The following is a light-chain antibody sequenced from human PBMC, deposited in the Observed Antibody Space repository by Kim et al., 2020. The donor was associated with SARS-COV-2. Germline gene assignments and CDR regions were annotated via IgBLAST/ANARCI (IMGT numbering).Light chain of an antibody. Sequence: SLSPGERAPLSVRASQSVSSYLAWYQQKPGQAPRRLIYDASNRATGIPARFSGSGSGTDFTLTISSLEPEDFAVYYCQQRSNWPTFGPGTKVDIK. CDR1: QSVSSY. CDR2: DAS. CDR3: QQRSNWPT. V-gene: IGKV3-11*01. J-gene: IGKJ3*01.